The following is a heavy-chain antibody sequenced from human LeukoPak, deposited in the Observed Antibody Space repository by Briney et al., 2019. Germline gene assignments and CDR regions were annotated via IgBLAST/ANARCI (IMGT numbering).Heavy chain of an antibody. Sequence: GGSLRLSCAASGFTFNNYDMNWVRQAPGKGLEWVSYISSSSSIIYYADSVRGRFTISRDNSKNTLYLQMNSLRAEDTAVYYCTRDYYYDSSGYSDEDWFDPWGQGTLVTVSS. D-gene: IGHD3-22*01. CDR2: ISSSSSII. CDR1: GFTFNNYD. V-gene: IGHV3-48*01. CDR3: TRDYYYDSSGYSDEDWFDP. J-gene: IGHJ5*02.